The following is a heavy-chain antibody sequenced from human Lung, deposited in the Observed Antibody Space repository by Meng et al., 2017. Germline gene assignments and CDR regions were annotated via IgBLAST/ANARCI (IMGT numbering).Heavy chain of an antibody. CDR2: ISSSST. CDR3: ARGRVVVAATPSDY. D-gene: IGHD2-15*01. CDR1: GFTLSSYS. V-gene: IGHV3-21*01. J-gene: IGHJ4*02. Sequence: EVQLVESGGGLVKPWGSLSLSCAASGFTLSSYSMNWVRQAPGKGLEWVSSISSSSTYADSVKGRFTISRDNAKNSLYLQMNSLRAEDTAVYYCARGRVVVAATPSDYWGQGTLVTVSS.